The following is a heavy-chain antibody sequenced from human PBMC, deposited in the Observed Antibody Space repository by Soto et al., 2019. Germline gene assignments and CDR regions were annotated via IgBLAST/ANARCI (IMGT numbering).Heavy chain of an antibody. CDR1: GFTFSSYW. D-gene: IGHD2-21*02. CDR2: INSDGSST. Sequence: PGESLKISCAASGFTFSSYWMHWVRQAPGKGLVWVSRINSDGSSTTYADSVKGRFTISRDNAKSTLYLQMNSLRTEDTALYYCARANGGNYHPDYWGQGTLVTVSS. V-gene: IGHV3-74*01. CDR3: ARANGGNYHPDY. J-gene: IGHJ4*02.